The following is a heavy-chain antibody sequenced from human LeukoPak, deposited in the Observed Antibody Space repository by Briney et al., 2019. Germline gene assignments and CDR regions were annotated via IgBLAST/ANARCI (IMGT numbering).Heavy chain of an antibody. Sequence: QPSETLSLTCTVSGGSISSYYWSWIRQPPGKGLEWIGYIYYSGSTNYNPSLKSRVTISVDTSKNQFSLKLSSVTAADTAVYYCAREMTTVTKIHFFDYWGQGTLVTVSS. V-gene: IGHV4-59*01. CDR3: AREMTTVTKIHFFDY. J-gene: IGHJ4*02. D-gene: IGHD4-17*01. CDR1: GGSISSYY. CDR2: IYYSGST.